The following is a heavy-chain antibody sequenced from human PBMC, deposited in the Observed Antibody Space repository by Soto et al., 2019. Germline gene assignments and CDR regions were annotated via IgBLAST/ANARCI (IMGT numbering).Heavy chain of an antibody. CDR2: IWYDGSNK. CDR3: ARVHGDYDAFDI. V-gene: IGHV3-33*08. J-gene: IGHJ3*02. Sequence: PGGSLRLSCAASGFTFSSYGMHWVRQAPGKGLEWVAVIWYDGSNKYYADSVKGRFAISRDNSKNTLYLQMNSLRAEDTAVYYCARVHGDYDAFDIWGQGTMVTVSS. CDR1: GFTFSSYG. D-gene: IGHD4-17*01.